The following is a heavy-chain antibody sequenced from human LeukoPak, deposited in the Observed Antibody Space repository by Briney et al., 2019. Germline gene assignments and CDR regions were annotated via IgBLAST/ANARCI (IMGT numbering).Heavy chain of an antibody. Sequence: GSLRLSCAASGLTFSSYWMSWIRQPPGKGLEWIGFIYYSGSTNYNPSLKSRVTTSVDTSKNQFSLKLSSVSAADTAVYYCAGYATTVTTNDYWGQGTLVTVSS. CDR3: AGYATTVTTNDY. CDR1: GLTFSSYW. CDR2: IYYSGST. D-gene: IGHD4-17*01. J-gene: IGHJ4*02. V-gene: IGHV4-59*08.